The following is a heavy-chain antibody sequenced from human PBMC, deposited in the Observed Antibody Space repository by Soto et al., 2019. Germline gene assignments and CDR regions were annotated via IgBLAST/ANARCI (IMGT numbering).Heavy chain of an antibody. CDR1: GFTFSSYE. CDR2: ISSSGSTI. CDR3: ARDKGVPSGYDYDYYYGMDV. Sequence: GGSLRLSCAASGFTFSSYEMNWVRQAPGKGLEWVSYISSSGSTIYYADSVKGRFTISRDNAKNSLYLQMNSLRAEDTAVYYCARDKGVPSGYDYDYYYGMDVWGQGTTVTVSS. D-gene: IGHD5-12*01. J-gene: IGHJ6*02. V-gene: IGHV3-48*03.